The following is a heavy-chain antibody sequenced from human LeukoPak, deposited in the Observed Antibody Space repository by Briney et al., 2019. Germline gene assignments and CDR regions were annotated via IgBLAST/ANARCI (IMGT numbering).Heavy chain of an antibody. CDR2: VNPNSGGT. J-gene: IGHJ4*02. V-gene: IGHV1-2*02. CDR3: ARDEGQVVVAALGEPFDY. D-gene: IGHD2-15*01. Sequence: ASVKVSCKASGYTFTGYYMYCVRQAPGQGLEWMGWVNPNSGGTNYAQKFQGRVTMTRDTSTSTVYMELSSLRSEDTAVYYCARDEGQVVVAALGEPFDYWGQGTLVTVSS. CDR1: GYTFTGYY.